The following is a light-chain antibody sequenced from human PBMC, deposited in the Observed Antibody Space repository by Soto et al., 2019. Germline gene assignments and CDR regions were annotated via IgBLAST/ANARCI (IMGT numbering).Light chain of an antibody. V-gene: IGKV1-39*01. CDR1: QTISSW. CDR2: AAS. CDR3: QESYSTS. Sequence: DLQMTQSPSTLSGSVGDRVTITCRASQTISSWLAWYQQKPGKAPQLLIYAASNLQSGVPSRFSGSGSGTDFTLTISSLQPEDIATYYCQESYSTSFGQGTKVDIK. J-gene: IGKJ1*01.